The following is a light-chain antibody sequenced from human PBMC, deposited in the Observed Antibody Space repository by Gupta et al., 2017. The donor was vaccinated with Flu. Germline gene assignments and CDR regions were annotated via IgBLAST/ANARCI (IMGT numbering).Light chain of an antibody. V-gene: IGLV2-23*02. J-gene: IGLJ1*01. Sequence: QSALTQPASVSGSPGQSITISCIGTTSDIGSSKYVSWYQQYPDKVPKLLIYEVTKRRSGISYRFSASKSGNTASLTITGLQTGDEADYYCCSSAAGGAIYVFGTGTKVTVL. CDR1: TSDIGSSKY. CDR2: EVT. CDR3: CSSAAGGAIYV.